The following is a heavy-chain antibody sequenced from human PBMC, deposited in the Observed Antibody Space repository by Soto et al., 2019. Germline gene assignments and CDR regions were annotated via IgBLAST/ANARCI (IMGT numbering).Heavy chain of an antibody. D-gene: IGHD3-10*01. CDR1: GLTLRNYA. J-gene: IGHJ4*02. Sequence: EVQLLESGGGLVQPGGSLRLSCVASGLTLRNYAMTWVRQAPGKGLEWVSAIRPGQGETFYADSVRGRFTISRDDSKNTLSLQMNSLRAEDTAVYYCAKPPIWLSEHVNYWGQGTLVTVSS. CDR2: IRPGQGET. CDR3: AKPPIWLSEHVNY. V-gene: IGHV3-23*01.